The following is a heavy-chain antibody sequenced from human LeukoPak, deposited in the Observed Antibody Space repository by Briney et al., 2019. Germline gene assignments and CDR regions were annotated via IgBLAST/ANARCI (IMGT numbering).Heavy chain of an antibody. Sequence: GGSLRLSCAASGFTFSSYGMHWVRQAPGKGLEWVAVIWYDGSNKYYADSVKGRFTVSRDNSKNTLYLQMNSLRAEDTAVYYCASGGPYGSGSYYQYDGMDVWGQGTTVTVSS. CDR3: ASGGPYGSGSYYQYDGMDV. CDR2: IWYDGSNK. CDR1: GFTFSSYG. D-gene: IGHD3-10*01. V-gene: IGHV3-33*01. J-gene: IGHJ6*02.